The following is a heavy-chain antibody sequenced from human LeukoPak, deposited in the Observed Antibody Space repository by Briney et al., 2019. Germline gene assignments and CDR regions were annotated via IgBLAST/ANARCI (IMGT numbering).Heavy chain of an antibody. J-gene: IGHJ4*02. CDR2: INAYNGNT. CDR3: ARASDLDSFDY. V-gene: IGHV1-18*01. CDR1: GYTFTTYG. Sequence: ASVKVSCKASGYTFTTYGISWVRQAPGQGLEWMGWINAYNGNTIYAQKLQGRVTMTTDTSASTAYMELRSLRFDDTAVYYCARASDLDSFDYWGQGTLVTVSS.